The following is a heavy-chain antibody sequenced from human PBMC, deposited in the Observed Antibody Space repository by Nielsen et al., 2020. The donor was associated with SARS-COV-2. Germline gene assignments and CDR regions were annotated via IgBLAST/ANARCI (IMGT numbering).Heavy chain of an antibody. Sequence: GESLKIFCKGSGYSFTSYWIGWVRQMPGKGLEWMGIIYPGDSDTRYSPSFQGQVTISADKSISTAYLQWSSLKASDTAMYYCARQFLAYCGGDCYAFDIWGQGTMVTVSS. CDR3: ARQFLAYCGGDCYAFDI. D-gene: IGHD2-21*02. CDR1: GYSFTSYW. CDR2: IYPGDSDT. V-gene: IGHV5-51*01. J-gene: IGHJ3*02.